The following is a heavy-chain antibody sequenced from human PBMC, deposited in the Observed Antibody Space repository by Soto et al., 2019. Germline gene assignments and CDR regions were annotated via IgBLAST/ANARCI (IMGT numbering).Heavy chain of an antibody. V-gene: IGHV1-18*01. J-gene: IGHJ4*02. Sequence: ASVKVSCKASGYTFTSYGISWVRQAPGQGLEWMGWISAYNGNTNYAQKLQGRVTMTTDTSASTVYMELSSLRSEDTTLYYCARGQCSSASCFYFDYWGQGSLVTVSS. D-gene: IGHD2-2*01. CDR2: ISAYNGNT. CDR1: GYTFTSYG. CDR3: ARGQCSSASCFYFDY.